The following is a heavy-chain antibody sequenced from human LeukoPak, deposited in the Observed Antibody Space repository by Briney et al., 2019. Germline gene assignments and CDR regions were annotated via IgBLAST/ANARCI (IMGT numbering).Heavy chain of an antibody. CDR2: IIPILGIA. CDR3: AKERSYYDFWSGPPLPIDY. J-gene: IGHJ4*02. CDR1: RGTFSSYA. D-gene: IGHD3-3*01. Sequence: SVKVSCKASRGTFSSYAISWVRQAPGQGLEWMGRIIPILGIANYAQKFQGRVTITADKSTSTAYMELSSLRSEDTAVYYRAKERSYYDFWSGPPLPIDYWGQGTLVTVSS. V-gene: IGHV1-69*04.